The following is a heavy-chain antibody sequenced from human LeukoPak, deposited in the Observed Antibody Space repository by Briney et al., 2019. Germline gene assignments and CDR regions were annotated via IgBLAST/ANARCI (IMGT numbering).Heavy chain of an antibody. D-gene: IGHD4-11*01. Sequence: GGSLRLSCAASGFTFSNHWMHWVRQAPGKGLIWVSRINSDGSGATYADSVKGRFTISRDNSKNTLNLQMNSLRAEDTAVYYCARDSATYSNYVYYYYYMDVWGKGTTVTVSS. J-gene: IGHJ6*03. CDR2: INSDGSGA. CDR3: ARDSATYSNYVYYYYYMDV. V-gene: IGHV3-74*01. CDR1: GFTFSNHW.